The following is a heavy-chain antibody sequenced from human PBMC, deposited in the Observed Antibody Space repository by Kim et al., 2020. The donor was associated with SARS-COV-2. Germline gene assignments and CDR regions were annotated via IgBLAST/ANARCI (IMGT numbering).Heavy chain of an antibody. CDR2: IYPGDSDT. CDR3: ARWWGYYDSSGYPLDY. J-gene: IGHJ4*02. D-gene: IGHD3-22*01. Sequence: GESLKISCKGSGYSFTSYWIGWVRQMPGKGLEWMGIIYPGDSDTRYSPSFQGQVTISADKSISTAYLQWSSLKASDTAMYYCARWWGYYDSSGYPLDYWGQGTLVTVSS. CDR1: GYSFTSYW. V-gene: IGHV5-51*01.